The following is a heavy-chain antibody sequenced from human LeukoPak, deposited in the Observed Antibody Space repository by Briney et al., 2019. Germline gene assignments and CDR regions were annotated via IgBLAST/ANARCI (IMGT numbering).Heavy chain of an antibody. CDR2: IYYSGST. CDR3: ARHSGIAVAGADFDY. Sequence: PSETLSLTCTLSGGSISGYYWSWIRPPPQKGLECIGYIYYSGSTNYNPSLKSRVTISVDTSKNQFSLKLSSVTAADTAVYYCARHSGIAVAGADFDYWGQGTLVTVSS. CDR1: GGSISGYY. J-gene: IGHJ4*02. D-gene: IGHD6-19*01. V-gene: IGHV4-59*08.